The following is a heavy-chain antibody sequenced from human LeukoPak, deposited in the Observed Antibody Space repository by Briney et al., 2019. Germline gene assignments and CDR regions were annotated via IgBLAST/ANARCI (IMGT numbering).Heavy chain of an antibody. CDR3: ARAAVRGGYNWFDP. D-gene: IGHD3-10*01. J-gene: IGHJ5*02. CDR1: GGTFSSYA. CDR2: ISAYNGNT. V-gene: IGHV1-18*01. Sequence: ASVKVSCKASGGTFSSYAISWVRQAPGQGLEWMGWISAYNGNTNYAQKLQGRVTMTTDTSTSTAYMELRSLRSDDTAVYYCARAAVRGGYNWFDPWGQGTLVTVSS.